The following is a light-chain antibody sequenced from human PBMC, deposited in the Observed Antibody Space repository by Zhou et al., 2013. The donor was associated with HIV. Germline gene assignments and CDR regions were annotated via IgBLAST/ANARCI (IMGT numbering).Light chain of an antibody. V-gene: IGKV1-8*01. CDR1: QGISSY. J-gene: IGKJ4*01. Sequence: AIRMTQSPSSFSASTGDRVTITCRASQGISSYLAWYQQKPGKAPNLLIYSASTLQSGVPSRFSGSGSGTEFTLTISSLQPDDFATYYCQQYMSYPLTFGGGTKVEI. CDR3: QQYMSYPLT. CDR2: SAS.